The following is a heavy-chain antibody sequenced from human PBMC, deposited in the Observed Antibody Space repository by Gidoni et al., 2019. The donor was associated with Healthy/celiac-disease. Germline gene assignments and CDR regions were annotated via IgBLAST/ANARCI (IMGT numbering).Heavy chain of an antibody. CDR2: IYYSGST. Sequence: QVQLQESGPGLVKPSETLSLTCTVPGGSISSYYWSWIRQPPGKGLEWIGYIYYSGSTNYNPSLKSRVTISVDTSKNQFSLKLSSVTAADTAVYYCARGSGDYYDRYFDYWGQGTLVTVSS. J-gene: IGHJ4*02. CDR1: GGSISSYY. D-gene: IGHD3-22*01. CDR3: ARGSGDYYDRYFDY. V-gene: IGHV4-59*01.